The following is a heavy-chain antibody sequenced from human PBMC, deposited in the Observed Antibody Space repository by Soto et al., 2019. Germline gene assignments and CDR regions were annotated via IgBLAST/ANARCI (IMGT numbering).Heavy chain of an antibody. V-gene: IGHV3-48*01. D-gene: IGHD5-12*01. CDR2: ISGSSTSI. J-gene: IGHJ4*02. Sequence: GGSLRLSCAASGFTFNRFNMNWVRQAPGKGLEWVSYISGSSTSIYYADSVKGRFTISRDNAKNSLYLQMSSLRVEDTAVYYCARDPYSVDDLDFDSWGQETLVTLSS. CDR1: GFTFNRFN. CDR3: ARDPYSVDDLDFDS.